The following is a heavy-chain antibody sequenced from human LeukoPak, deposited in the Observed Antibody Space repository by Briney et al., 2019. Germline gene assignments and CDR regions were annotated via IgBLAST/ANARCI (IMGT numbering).Heavy chain of an antibody. V-gene: IGHV3-11*01. CDR2: ISGSGGAL. Sequence: GGSLRLSCAASGFTFSDYYMSWIRQAPGKGLEWVSYISGSGGALYYADSVKGRFTISRDNAKNSLYLQMNSLRAEDTAVYYCARDRYCSTNNCSSWFDPWGQGTLVTVSS. J-gene: IGHJ5*02. D-gene: IGHD2-2*01. CDR1: GFTFSDYY. CDR3: ARDRYCSTNNCSSWFDP.